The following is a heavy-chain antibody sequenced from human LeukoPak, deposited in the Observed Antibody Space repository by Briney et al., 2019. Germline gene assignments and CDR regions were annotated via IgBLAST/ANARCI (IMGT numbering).Heavy chain of an antibody. D-gene: IGHD4/OR15-4a*01. Sequence: GSLRLSCVVSGFTFSSHAMCWVRQAPGRGLEWVSSIDISGDSTSYADSVKGRFTISRDNSKNTLLLQMDSLRAEDSAIYYCANEIRPNDYWGQGTLVTVSS. CDR3: ANEIRPNDY. J-gene: IGHJ4*02. CDR1: GFTFSSHA. V-gene: IGHV3-23*05. CDR2: IDISGDST.